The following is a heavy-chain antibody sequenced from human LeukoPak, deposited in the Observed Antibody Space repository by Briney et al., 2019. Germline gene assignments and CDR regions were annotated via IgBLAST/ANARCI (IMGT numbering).Heavy chain of an antibody. CDR1: GYSVSSGYY. D-gene: IGHD3-10*01. Sequence: SETLSLTCTVSGYSVSSGYYWGWIRQPPGKGLEWVGSFYHSGSTYYNPSLKSRVTISVDTSKNQFSLKLRSVTAADTAVYYCAREANYYGSGSYFEGTFDYWGQGSLVTVSS. CDR3: AREANYYGSGSYFEGTFDY. CDR2: FYHSGST. J-gene: IGHJ4*02. V-gene: IGHV4-38-2*02.